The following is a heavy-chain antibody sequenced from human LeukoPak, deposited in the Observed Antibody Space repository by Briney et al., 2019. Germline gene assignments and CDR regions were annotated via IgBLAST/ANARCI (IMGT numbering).Heavy chain of an antibody. CDR3: ARVMGGLYDFWSGYYRNWFDP. V-gene: IGHV4-34*01. CDR1: GGSFSGYY. Sequence: PSETLSLTCAVYGGSFSGYYWSWIRQPPGKGLEWIGEINHSASTNYNPSLKSRVTISVDTSKNQFSLKLSSVTAADTAVYYCARVMGGLYDFWSGYYRNWFDPWGQGTLVTVSS. J-gene: IGHJ5*02. D-gene: IGHD3-3*01. CDR2: INHSAST.